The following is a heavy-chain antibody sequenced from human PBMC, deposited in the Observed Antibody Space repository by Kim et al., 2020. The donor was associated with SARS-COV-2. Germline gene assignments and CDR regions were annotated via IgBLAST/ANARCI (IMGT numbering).Heavy chain of an antibody. D-gene: IGHD1-26*01. CDR1: GFTVSSYA. V-gene: IGHV3-23*01. J-gene: IGHJ6*02. CDR2: ISGSGGST. CDR3: ATTRTTTKARYYYYYGMDV. Sequence: GGSLRLSCAASGFTVSSYAMSWVRQAPGKGLEWVSAISGSGGSTYYADSVKGRFTISRDNSKNTLYLQMNSLRAEDTAVYYCATTRTTTKARYYYYYGMDVWGQGTTVTVSS.